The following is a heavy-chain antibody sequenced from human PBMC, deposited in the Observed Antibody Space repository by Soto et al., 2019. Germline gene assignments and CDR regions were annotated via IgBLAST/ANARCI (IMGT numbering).Heavy chain of an antibody. CDR1: GFTFSSYG. Sequence: QVQLVESGGGMVQPGRSLRLSCAASGFTFSSYGMHWVRQAPGKGLEWVAVISYDGSNKYYADSVKGRFTISRDNSKNTLYLQMNSLRAEDTAVYYCAKVGDYDILTGYPPYYYYYGMDVWGQGTTVTVSS. J-gene: IGHJ6*02. D-gene: IGHD3-9*01. CDR2: ISYDGSNK. V-gene: IGHV3-30*18. CDR3: AKVGDYDILTGYPPYYYYYGMDV.